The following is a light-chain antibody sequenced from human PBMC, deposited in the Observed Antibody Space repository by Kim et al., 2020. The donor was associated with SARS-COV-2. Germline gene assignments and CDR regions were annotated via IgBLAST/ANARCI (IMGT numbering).Light chain of an antibody. V-gene: IGLV1-51*01. CDR3: GTWDSSLSAVV. CDR1: SSNIGNNY. Sequence: GHEVTITCSGSSSNIGNNYVSWYQQLPGTAPKLLIYDNNKRPSGIPDRFSGSKSGTSATLGITGLQTGDEADYYCGTWDSSLSAVVFGGGTQLTVL. J-gene: IGLJ2*01. CDR2: DNN.